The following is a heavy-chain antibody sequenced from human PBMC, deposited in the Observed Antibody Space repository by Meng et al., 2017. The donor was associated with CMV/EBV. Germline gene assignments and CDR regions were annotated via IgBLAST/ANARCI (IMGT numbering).Heavy chain of an antibody. Sequence: SETLSLTCTVSGGSLSSGDYYWSWIRQPPGKGLEWIGYIYYSGSTYYNPSLKSRVTISVDTSKNQFSLKLSSVTAADTAVYYCARVRGAFGGVIVSLGFDYWGQGTLVTVSS. J-gene: IGHJ4*02. D-gene: IGHD3-16*02. V-gene: IGHV4-30-4*08. CDR2: IYYSGST. CDR1: GGSLSSGDYY. CDR3: ARVRGAFGGVIVSLGFDY.